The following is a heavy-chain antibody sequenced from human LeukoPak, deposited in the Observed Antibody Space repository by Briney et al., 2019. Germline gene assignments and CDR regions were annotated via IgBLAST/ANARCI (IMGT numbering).Heavy chain of an antibody. D-gene: IGHD5-12*01. CDR3: ARDPGYSGIDY. J-gene: IGHJ4*02. Sequence: KPSETLSLTCTVSGGSVSSGSYYWSWIRQPPGKGLEWIGYIYYSGSTNYNPPLKSRVTISVDTSKNQFSLKLSSVTAADTAAYYCARDPGYSGIDYWGQGTLVTVSS. V-gene: IGHV4-61*01. CDR1: GGSVSSGSYY. CDR2: IYYSGST.